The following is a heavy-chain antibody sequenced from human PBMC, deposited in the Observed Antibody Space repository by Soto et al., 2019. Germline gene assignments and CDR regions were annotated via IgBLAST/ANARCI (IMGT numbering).Heavy chain of an antibody. D-gene: IGHD3-9*01. CDR3: GRYTDSDWFDD. CDR2: IYHSEPN. V-gene: IGHV4-30-2*01. J-gene: IGHJ4*02. Sequence: QLQLQESGSGLVKPSQTLSLTCAVSGGSISSGAYSWSWIRQPPGKGLEYIGYIYHSEPNHSNPSRTSRVTIAVDRSKIQFSLKRGAVTAADPPAYCWGRYTDSDWFDDWGQGTLVTVSS. CDR1: GGSISSGAYS.